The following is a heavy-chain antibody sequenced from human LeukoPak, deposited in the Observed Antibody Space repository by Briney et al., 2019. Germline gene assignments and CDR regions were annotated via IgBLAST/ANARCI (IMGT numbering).Heavy chain of an antibody. J-gene: IGHJ3*02. V-gene: IGHV3-23*01. CDR2: ISGNGGGT. Sequence: PGGSLRLSCAASGFTFSTYAMIWVRQAPGKGLEWVSVISGNGGGTYFADSVKGRFTIPRDNSKNTLYLQMNSLRDEDTAIYYCAKGGSVTAPDDAFGIWGQGTMVTVSS. CDR1: GFTFSTYA. D-gene: IGHD5/OR15-5a*01. CDR3: AKGGSVTAPDDAFGI.